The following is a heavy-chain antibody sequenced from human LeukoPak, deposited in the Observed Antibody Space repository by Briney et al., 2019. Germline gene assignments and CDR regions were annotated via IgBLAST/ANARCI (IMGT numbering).Heavy chain of an antibody. Sequence: GGSLRLSCVASGFTFSNYYMHWVRQAPGKGLEWVAIISDDGERKFYADSVRGRITISRDKSKNTLFLQMNSLRADDTAVYFCAKEGRSLQTYWGQGTLVTVSS. CDR1: GFTFSNYY. CDR3: AKEGRSLQTY. CDR2: ISDDGERK. J-gene: IGHJ4*02. D-gene: IGHD5-24*01. V-gene: IGHV3-30*18.